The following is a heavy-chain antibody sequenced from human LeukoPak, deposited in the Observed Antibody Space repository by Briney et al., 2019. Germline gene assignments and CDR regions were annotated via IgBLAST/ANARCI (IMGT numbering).Heavy chain of an antibody. CDR2: ISGRGGRT. Sequence: QPGGSLRLSCAASGFTFSNYAMSWVRQAPGRGLEWVSAISGRGGRTFYADSGEGRFTISRDNSKNTMYLQMNSLRAEDTAVYYCAKDTWRPDWGQGTLVTVSS. J-gene: IGHJ4*02. D-gene: IGHD1-14*01. CDR1: GFTFSNYA. CDR3: AKDTWRPD. V-gene: IGHV3-23*01.